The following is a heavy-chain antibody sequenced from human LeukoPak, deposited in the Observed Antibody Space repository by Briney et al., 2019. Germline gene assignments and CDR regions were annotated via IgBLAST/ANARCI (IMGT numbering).Heavy chain of an antibody. CDR2: ITPIFETT. Sequence: GASVKASCKASGDTFFSSYAITWVRQAPGQGLEWMGGITPIFETTNNAQKFQGRVTFTADKSTSTAYMELSSLRSEDTAVYYCAREGTGYRSTWYVHWGQGTLVTVSS. V-gene: IGHV1-69*06. J-gene: IGHJ5*02. CDR1: GDTFFSSYA. D-gene: IGHD6-13*01. CDR3: AREGTGYRSTWYVH.